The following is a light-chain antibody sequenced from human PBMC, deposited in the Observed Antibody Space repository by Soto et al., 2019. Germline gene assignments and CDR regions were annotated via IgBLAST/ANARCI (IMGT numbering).Light chain of an antibody. CDR3: FSLRSNNAPRV. CDR2: DVS. Sequence: QSVLTQPASVSGSPGQSITISCTGTSSDVGGYKYVSWYQQHPGKAPKVMIYDVSNRPSGVSDRFSGSKSGNTASLTISGLQAEDDADYYCFSLRSNNAPRVFGTGTKVTVL. CDR1: SSDVGGYKY. J-gene: IGLJ1*01. V-gene: IGLV2-14*03.